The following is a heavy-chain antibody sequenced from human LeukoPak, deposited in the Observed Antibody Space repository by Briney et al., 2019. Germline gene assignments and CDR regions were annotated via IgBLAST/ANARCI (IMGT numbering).Heavy chain of an antibody. CDR1: GGSISSGSYY. Sequence: PSQTLSLTCTVSGGSISSGSYYWSWIRQPAGKGLEWIGRIYTSGSTNYNPSLKSRVTTSVDTSKNQFSLKLSSVTAADTAVYYCARDHYSSSLWGQGTLVTVSS. CDR2: IYTSGST. CDR3: ARDHYSSSL. J-gene: IGHJ4*02. D-gene: IGHD6-13*01. V-gene: IGHV4-61*02.